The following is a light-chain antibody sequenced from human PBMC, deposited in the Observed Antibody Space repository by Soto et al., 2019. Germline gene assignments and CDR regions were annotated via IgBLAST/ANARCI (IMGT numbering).Light chain of an antibody. Sequence: DIQMTQSPSTLSASVGDRVTITCRASQSISSWLAWYQQKRGKAPKLLIYDASSLESGVPSRFSGSGSGTEFTLTISSLQPDDFATYNCQQKGTFGQGTKVEIK. CDR1: QSISSW. CDR3: QQKGT. CDR2: DAS. V-gene: IGKV1-5*01. J-gene: IGKJ1*01.